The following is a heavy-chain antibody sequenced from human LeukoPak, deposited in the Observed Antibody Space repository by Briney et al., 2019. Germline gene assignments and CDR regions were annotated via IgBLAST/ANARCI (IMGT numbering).Heavy chain of an antibody. J-gene: IGHJ4*02. CDR2: INWDGGST. Sequence: GGSLRLSCAASGFTFDDYGMSWVRHAPGKGLEGVSGINWDGGSTGYADSVKGRFTISRDNAKNSLYLQMNSLRAEDTALYYCARGYKAAAGILDYWGQGTMVTVSS. CDR3: ARGYKAAAGILDY. V-gene: IGHV3-20*04. CDR1: GFTFDDYG. D-gene: IGHD6-13*01.